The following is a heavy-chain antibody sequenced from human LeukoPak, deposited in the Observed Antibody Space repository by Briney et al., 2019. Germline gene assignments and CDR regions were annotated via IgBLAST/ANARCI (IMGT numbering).Heavy chain of an antibody. J-gene: IGHJ4*02. D-gene: IGHD6-13*01. V-gene: IGHV3-30-3*01. Sequence: GGSLRLSCAASGFTFSSYAMHWVRQAPGKGLEWVAVISYDGSNKYYADSVKGRFTISRDNSKNTLYLQMNSLRAEDTAVYYCAKVPDGYFDYWGQGTLVTVSS. CDR1: GFTFSSYA. CDR3: AKVPDGYFDY. CDR2: ISYDGSNK.